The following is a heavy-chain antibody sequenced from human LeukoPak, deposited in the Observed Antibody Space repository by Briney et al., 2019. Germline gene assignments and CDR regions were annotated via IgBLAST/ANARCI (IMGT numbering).Heavy chain of an antibody. V-gene: IGHV3-23*01. J-gene: IGHJ2*01. CDR2: ISGSGGST. CDR3: TKDLSRIKGTAIVKSPDWYFDL. CDR1: GFTFSSYA. Sequence: GGSLRLSCAASGFTFSSYAMSWVRQAPGKGLEWGSAISGSGGSTSYADSVKGRFTISRDNSKNTLYLQMDSLRAEDTDVYYWTKDLSRIKGTAIVKSPDWYFDLWGRGTLVTVSS. D-gene: IGHD5-18*01.